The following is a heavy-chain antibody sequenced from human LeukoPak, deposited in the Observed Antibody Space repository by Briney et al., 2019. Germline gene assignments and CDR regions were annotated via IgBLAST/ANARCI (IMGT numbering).Heavy chain of an antibody. D-gene: IGHD5-18*01. V-gene: IGHV4-61*02. CDR3: DCTRYSHGYYANWFDS. J-gene: IGHJ5*01. Sequence: SETLSLACTVSAGSISSGFYCWSWLRQPAGKGLEWFGRSYTSGSTNYNPSLKSRVTISVDTSKNQCSLKLSSVTVRDTDVYYYDCTRYSHGYYANWFDSWGQGTLVTVSS. CDR1: AGSISSGFYC. CDR2: SYTSGST.